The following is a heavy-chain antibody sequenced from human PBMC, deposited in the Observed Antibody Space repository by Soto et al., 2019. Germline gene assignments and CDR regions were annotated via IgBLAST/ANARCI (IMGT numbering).Heavy chain of an antibody. V-gene: IGHV1-18*01. D-gene: IGHD5-12*01. CDR3: ARGRIVASIHDAFEI. CDR1: GYPFTSYG. CDR2: ISAYNGNR. Sequence: QGHLLQSGDEVKTPGASVRVSCRASGYPFTSYGISWVRQAPVQGLEWVAWISAYNGNRDTAQKFQGRVTMTLDTSTDTAHMELGDLTSADTGVYYCARGRIVASIHDAFEIWGQGTKVTVSS. J-gene: IGHJ3*02.